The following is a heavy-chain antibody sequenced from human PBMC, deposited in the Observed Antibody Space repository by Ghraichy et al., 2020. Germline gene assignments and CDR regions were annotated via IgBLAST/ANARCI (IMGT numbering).Heavy chain of an antibody. V-gene: IGHV4-38-2*02. J-gene: IGHJ4*02. CDR3: ARRGAAYSGDWYFDY. CDR2: TSHSGST. Sequence: SETLSLTCTVSGYSISSGYYWGWIRQPPGRGLEWIGSTSHSGSTYYSPSLKSRVTISVDTSKNQFSLRLTSVTAADTAVYYCARRGAAYSGDWYFDYWGQGTLVTVSS. D-gene: IGHD6-19*01. CDR1: GYSISSGYY.